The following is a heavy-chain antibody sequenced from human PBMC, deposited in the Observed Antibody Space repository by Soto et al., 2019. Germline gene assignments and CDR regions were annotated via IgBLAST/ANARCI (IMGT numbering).Heavy chain of an antibody. CDR2: INAGNGNT. CDR1: GYTFTSYA. Sequence: ASVKVSCKASGYTFTSYAMHWVRQAPGQRLEWMGWINAGNGNTKYSQKLQGRDTITRDTTASTAFMELSSLRFEDTAVYYCARVIGGWYYFDYWGQGTLVTVSS. D-gene: IGHD6-19*01. CDR3: ARVIGGWYYFDY. J-gene: IGHJ4*02. V-gene: IGHV1-3*01.